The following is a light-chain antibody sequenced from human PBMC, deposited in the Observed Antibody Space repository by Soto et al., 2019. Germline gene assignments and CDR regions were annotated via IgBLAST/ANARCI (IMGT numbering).Light chain of an antibody. J-gene: IGLJ1*01. Sequence: QSVLTQPASVSGSPGQSITISCTGTISDVDGYSYVSWYQQHPGKAPKLMIYDVSNRPSRVSNHFTGSKSGNTAFMNISVLQVEDETVYYCTSYTGSSTLVFGTWTKVTVL. CDR1: ISDVDGYSY. CDR3: TSYTGSSTLV. CDR2: DVS. V-gene: IGLV2-14*01.